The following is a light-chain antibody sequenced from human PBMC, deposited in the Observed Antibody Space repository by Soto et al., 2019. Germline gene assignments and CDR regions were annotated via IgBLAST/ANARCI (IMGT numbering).Light chain of an antibody. Sequence: QSALTQPPSASGSPGQSVTISCSGTSSDVGGFNYVSWYQQHPGRAPKVLIYEVNKRPSGVPDRFSGSKSGSTASLTVSGLQAEDEAEYYCSSYAGSSARLVFGGGTKVTVL. V-gene: IGLV2-8*01. CDR3: SSYAGSSARLV. CDR1: SSDVGGFNY. J-gene: IGLJ2*01. CDR2: EVN.